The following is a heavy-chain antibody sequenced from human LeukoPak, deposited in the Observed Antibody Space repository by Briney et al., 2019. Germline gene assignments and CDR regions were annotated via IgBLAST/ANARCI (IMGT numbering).Heavy chain of an antibody. CDR3: ARDRVGSGWPRPYYFEF. V-gene: IGHV1-2*02. D-gene: IGHD6-19*01. CDR1: GYTFTGYY. Sequence: ASVKVSCKPSGYTFTGYYLHWLRQAPGQGLEWMGWINPNTGAIMFAEKFRGRVTMTRDTSISTGHMELRGLKSDDTAVYYCARDRVGSGWPRPYYFEFWGQGTPVTVSS. J-gene: IGHJ4*02. CDR2: INPNTGAI.